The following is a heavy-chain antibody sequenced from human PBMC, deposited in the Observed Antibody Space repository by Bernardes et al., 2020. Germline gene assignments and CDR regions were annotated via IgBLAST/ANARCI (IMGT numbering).Heavy chain of an antibody. CDR3: SRGLTRGVTGTIPNSSPRWLDP. CDR1: GGSFSGYY. J-gene: IGHJ5*02. CDR2: INHSGST. D-gene: IGHD1-7*01. V-gene: IGHV4-34*01. Sequence: SETLSLTCAVYGGSFSGYYWSWIRQPPGKGLEWIGEINHSGSTNYNPSLKSRVTISVDTSKNQFSLKLSSVTTADTAVYYCSRGLTRGVTGTIPNSSPRWLDPWGQRTLDTVAS.